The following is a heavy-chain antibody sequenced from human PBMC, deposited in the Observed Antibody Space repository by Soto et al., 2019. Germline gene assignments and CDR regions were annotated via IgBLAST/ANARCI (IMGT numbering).Heavy chain of an antibody. CDR1: GFTFSNAW. D-gene: IGHD4-17*01. CDR3: TSEYGDCAGVYYGMDV. V-gene: IGHV3-15*07. CDR2: IKSKTDGGTT. J-gene: IGHJ6*02. Sequence: GGSLRLSCAASGFTFSNAWMNWVRQAPGKGLEWVGRIKSKTDGGTTDYAAPVKGRFTISRDDSKNTLYLQMNSLKTEDTAVYYFTSEYGDCAGVYYGMDVWGQGTTVNV.